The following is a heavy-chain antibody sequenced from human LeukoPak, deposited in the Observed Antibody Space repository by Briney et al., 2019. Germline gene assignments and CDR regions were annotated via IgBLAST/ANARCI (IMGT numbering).Heavy chain of an antibody. J-gene: IGHJ3*02. D-gene: IGHD4-17*01. CDR2: IYYSGST. CDR3: ARDPKFDIDYGDYGGAFDI. CDR1: GGSISSGGYY. V-gene: IGHV4-31*03. Sequence: SETLSLTCTVSGGSISSGGYYWRWIRQHPGKGLEWIGYIYYSGSTYYNPSLKSRVTISVDTSKNQFSLKLSSVTAADTAVYYCARDPKFDIDYGDYGGAFDIWGQGTMVTVSS.